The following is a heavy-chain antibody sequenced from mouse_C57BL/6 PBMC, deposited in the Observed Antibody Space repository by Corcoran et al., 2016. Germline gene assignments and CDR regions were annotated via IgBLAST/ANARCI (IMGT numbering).Heavy chain of an antibody. CDR3: ARSITTGSLAY. CDR1: GYTFTDYY. V-gene: IGHV1-26*01. Sequence: EVQLQQSGPELVKPGASVKISCKASGYTFTDYYMNWVKQSHGKSLEWIGDINPNNGGTSYNQKFKGKATLTVDKSSSTAYMELRSLTSEDSAVYYCARSITTGSLAYWGQGTLVTVSA. CDR2: INPNNGGT. J-gene: IGHJ3*01. D-gene: IGHD1-2*01.